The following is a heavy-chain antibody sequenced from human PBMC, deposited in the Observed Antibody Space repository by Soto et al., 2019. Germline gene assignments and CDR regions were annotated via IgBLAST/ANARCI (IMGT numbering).Heavy chain of an antibody. CDR2: INPNSGGT. D-gene: IGHD6-13*01. Sequence: ASVKVSCKASGYTFTGSYMHWVRQAPGQGLELMGWINPNSGGTNYAQKFQGWVTMTRDTSISTAYMELSRLRSGDTAVYYCARAGYSSRDAFDIWGQGTMVTVSS. V-gene: IGHV1-2*04. J-gene: IGHJ3*02. CDR3: ARAGYSSRDAFDI. CDR1: GYTFTGSY.